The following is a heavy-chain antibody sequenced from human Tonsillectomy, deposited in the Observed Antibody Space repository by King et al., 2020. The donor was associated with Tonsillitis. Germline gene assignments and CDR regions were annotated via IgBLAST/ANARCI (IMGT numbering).Heavy chain of an antibody. J-gene: IGHJ6*02. V-gene: IGHV4-30-2*01. CDR3: ARDAGYYGMDV. CDR1: GGSISSGGYS. CDR2: IYHRESP. Sequence: LQLQESGSGLVKPSQTLSLTCAVSGGSISSGGYSWSWIRQPPGKGLEWIGYIYHRESPYYNPSLKSRVTISIDRSKNHLSLNLSSVTAADTAVYYCARDAGYYGMDVWGQGTTVTVSS.